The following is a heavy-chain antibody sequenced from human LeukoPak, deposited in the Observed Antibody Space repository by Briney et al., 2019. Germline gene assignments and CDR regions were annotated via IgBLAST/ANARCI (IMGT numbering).Heavy chain of an antibody. CDR1: GASISSYY. J-gene: IGHJ4*02. Sequence: ETLSLTCTVSGASISSYYWSWIRQPPGKGLEWIGYIYYSGSTYYNPSLKSRVTISVDTSKNQFSLKLSSVTAADTAVYYCARDQVIVPAVDYWGQGTLVTVSS. CDR3: ARDQVIVPAVDY. D-gene: IGHD2-2*01. CDR2: IYYSGST. V-gene: IGHV4-59*12.